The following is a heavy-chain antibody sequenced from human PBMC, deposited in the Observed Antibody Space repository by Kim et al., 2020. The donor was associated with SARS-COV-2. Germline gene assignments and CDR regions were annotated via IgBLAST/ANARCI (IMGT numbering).Heavy chain of an antibody. J-gene: IGHJ4*02. CDR3: AKDQPYYYGSGSYQGRAPFDY. CDR1: GFTFSSYA. D-gene: IGHD3-10*01. V-gene: IGHV3-23*01. Sequence: GGSLRLSCAASGFTFSSYAMSWVRQAPGKGLEWVSAISGSGGSTYYADSVKGRFTISRDNSKNTLYLQMNSLRAEDTAVYYCAKDQPYYYGSGSYQGRAPFDYWGQGTLVTVSS. CDR2: ISGSGGST.